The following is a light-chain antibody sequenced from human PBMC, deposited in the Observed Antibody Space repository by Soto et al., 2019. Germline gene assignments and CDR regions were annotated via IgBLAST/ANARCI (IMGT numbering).Light chain of an antibody. CDR1: SSDVGGYDY. CDR3: SSYSISTAYL. Sequence: QSALTQPASVSGSRGQSMTMSGTRTSSDVGGYDYVSWYQLHPGKAPKLMVFEVSNRPSGVSYRFSGSKSGNTASLTISGLQAEDEADYFCSSYSISTAYLFGTGTKVTVL. CDR2: EVS. J-gene: IGLJ1*01. V-gene: IGLV2-14*01.